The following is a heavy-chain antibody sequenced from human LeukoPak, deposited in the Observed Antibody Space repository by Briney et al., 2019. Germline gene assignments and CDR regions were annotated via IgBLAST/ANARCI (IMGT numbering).Heavy chain of an antibody. CDR3: ARASYYDSSGYYHTHFDY. V-gene: IGHV3-48*01. J-gene: IGHJ4*02. D-gene: IGHD3-22*01. Sequence: GGSLRLSRTASGFTFSIYSMNWVRQAPGKGLEWVSYISSSSTTIYDADSVKGRFTISRDNAKNSLFLQMNSLSAEDTAVYYCARASYYDSSGYYHTHFDYWGQGTLVTVSS. CDR2: ISSSSTTI. CDR1: GFTFSIYS.